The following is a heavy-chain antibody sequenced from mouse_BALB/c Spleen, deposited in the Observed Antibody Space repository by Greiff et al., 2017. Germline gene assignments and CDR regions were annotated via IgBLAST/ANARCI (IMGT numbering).Heavy chain of an antibody. J-gene: IGHJ4*01. CDR2: IWSGGST. V-gene: IGHV2-2*02. CDR3: ARRGDYGSSYDAMDY. CDR1: GFSLTSYG. D-gene: IGHD1-1*01. Sequence: QVQLLQSGPGLVQPSQCLSITCTVSGFSLTSYGVYWVRQSPGKGLEWLGVIWSGGSTDYNAAFISRLSISKDNSKSQVFFKMNSLQANDTAIYYCARRGDYGSSYDAMDYWGQGTSVTVSS.